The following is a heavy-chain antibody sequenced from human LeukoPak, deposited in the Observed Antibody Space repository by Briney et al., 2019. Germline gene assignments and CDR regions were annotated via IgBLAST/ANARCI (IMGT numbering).Heavy chain of an antibody. CDR2: ISAYNGNT. D-gene: IGHD5-18*01. Sequence: ASVKVSCKASGYTFTSYGISWVRQAPGQGLEWMGWISAYNGNTNYAQKFQGRVTMTTDTSTSTAYMEVRSLRSDDTAVYYCTRDLGVDTTMIFFDYWGQGSLVTVSS. J-gene: IGHJ4*02. CDR1: GYTFTSYG. CDR3: TRDLGVDTTMIFFDY. V-gene: IGHV1-18*01.